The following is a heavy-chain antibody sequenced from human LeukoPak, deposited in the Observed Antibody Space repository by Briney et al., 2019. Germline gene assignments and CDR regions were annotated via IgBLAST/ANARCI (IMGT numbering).Heavy chain of an antibody. J-gene: IGHJ6*01. CDR1: GFTFSIYA. CDR3: AQEIAAVGYGMDV. Sequence: GGSLRLSCAASGFTFSIYAMSWVRQAPGKGLEWVSALSGSGGDTYYADSVQGRFTISRDNSKKTLYLQMNSLRAEDTAEYYCAQEIAAVGYGMDVWGQGTTVTVSS. V-gene: IGHV3-23*01. CDR2: LSGSGGDT. D-gene: IGHD6-13*01.